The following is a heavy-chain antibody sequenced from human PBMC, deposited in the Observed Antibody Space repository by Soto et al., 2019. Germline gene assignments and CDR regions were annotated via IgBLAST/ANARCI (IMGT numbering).Heavy chain of an antibody. J-gene: IGHJ4*02. Sequence: LGESLKISCKGSGYSFTSYWIGWVRQMPGKGLEWMGIIYPGDSDTRYSPSFQGQVTISADKSISTAYLQWSSLKASDTAMYYWARHLGYREGYNYGDYWGQGTLVTVSS. CDR1: GYSFTSYW. D-gene: IGHD5-12*01. CDR2: IYPGDSDT. V-gene: IGHV5-51*01. CDR3: ARHLGYREGYNYGDY.